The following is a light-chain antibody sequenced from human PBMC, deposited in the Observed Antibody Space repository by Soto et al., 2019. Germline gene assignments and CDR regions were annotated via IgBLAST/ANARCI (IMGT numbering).Light chain of an antibody. CDR1: SSDVGSYNL. Sequence: QSVLTQPASVSGSPGQSITISCTGTSSDVGSYNLVSWYQQHPGKAPKLMIYEVSYRPSGVSNRFSGSKSGNTASLTISGLQAEDEADYYRNSCTTSSTRVFGTGTKVTVL. J-gene: IGLJ1*01. V-gene: IGLV2-14*02. CDR3: NSCTTSSTRV. CDR2: EVS.